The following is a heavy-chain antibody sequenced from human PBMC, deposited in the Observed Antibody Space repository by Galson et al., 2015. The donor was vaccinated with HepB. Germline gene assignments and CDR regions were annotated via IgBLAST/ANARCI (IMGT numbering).Heavy chain of an antibody. V-gene: IGHV3-30-3*01. CDR3: ARGLAAAPTYFDY. Sequence: SLRLSCAASGFTFSSYAMHWVRQAPGKGLEWVAVISYDGSNKYYADSVKGRFTISRDNSKSTLYLQMNSLRAEDTAVYYCARGLAAAPTYFDYWGQGTLVTVSS. J-gene: IGHJ4*02. D-gene: IGHD6-13*01. CDR1: GFTFSSYA. CDR2: ISYDGSNK.